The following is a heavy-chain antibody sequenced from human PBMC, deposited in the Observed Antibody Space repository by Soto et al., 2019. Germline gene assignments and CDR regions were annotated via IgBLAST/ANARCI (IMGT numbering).Heavy chain of an antibody. J-gene: IGHJ6*02. V-gene: IGHV1-18*01. D-gene: IGHD3-10*01. CDR2: ISAYNGNT. Sequence: GASVEVSCKASGYTFTIYAISWVRQAPGQGLEWTGWISAYNGNTNYAQNLQGRVTMTTDTSTTTAYMELRSLRSDDTAVYYCAREGSFYGSGSRDQYYSGMDVWGQGTTVTVSS. CDR1: GYTFTIYA. CDR3: AREGSFYGSGSRDQYYSGMDV.